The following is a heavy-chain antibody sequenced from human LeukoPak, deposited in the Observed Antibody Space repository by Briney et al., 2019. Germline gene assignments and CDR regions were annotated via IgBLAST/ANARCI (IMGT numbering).Heavy chain of an antibody. D-gene: IGHD3-22*01. CDR1: GYTFTSYD. CDR3: ARYYYVSSGYMVHFDY. J-gene: IGHJ4*02. V-gene: IGHV1-8*01. Sequence: ASVKVSCKASGYTFTSYDINWVRQATGQGLEWMGWMNPNSGNTGYAQKFQGRVTMTRNTSISTAYMELSSLRSEDTAVYYCARYYYVSSGYMVHFDYWGQGTLVTVSS. CDR2: MNPNSGNT.